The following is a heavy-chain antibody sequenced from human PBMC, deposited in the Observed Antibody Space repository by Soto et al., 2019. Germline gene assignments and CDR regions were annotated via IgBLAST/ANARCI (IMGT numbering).Heavy chain of an antibody. J-gene: IGHJ5*02. CDR2: ISTYSGDT. D-gene: IGHD5-12*01. V-gene: IGHV1-18*01. CDR3: ARHHGPTTSENWFDP. Sequence: QVHLVQSGVEVKTPGASVKVSCQASGYTFFTYDISWVRQAPGQGLEWMGWISTYSGDTKYAQKFQGRVTMTTDTSTTTAYLELRSLRSDYPAVYYCARHHGPTTSENWFDPWGQGTLVTVSS. CDR1: GYTFFTYD.